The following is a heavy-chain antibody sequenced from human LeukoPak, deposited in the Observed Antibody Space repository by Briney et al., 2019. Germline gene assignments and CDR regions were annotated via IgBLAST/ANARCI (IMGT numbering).Heavy chain of an antibody. Sequence: GGSLRLSCAASFTFNFFGLHWVRQAPGKGLEWVAFISSDGRTDYLESVKGRFTISRDSSKNSLFLQMNGLRVEDTAVYYCAIRTGTYPYYFDYWGQGTLVTVSS. J-gene: IGHJ4*02. CDR1: FTFNFFG. CDR3: AIRTGTYPYYFDY. V-gene: IGHV3-30*02. D-gene: IGHD1-26*01. CDR2: ISSDGRT.